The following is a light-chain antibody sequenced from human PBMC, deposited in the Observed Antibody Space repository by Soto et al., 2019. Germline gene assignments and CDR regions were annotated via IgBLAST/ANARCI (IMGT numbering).Light chain of an antibody. V-gene: IGLV2-14*01. CDR3: NSYATSGAYV. J-gene: IGLJ1*01. CDR1: SSDVGGYNY. CDR2: EVS. Sequence: QSALTQPASVSGSPGQSITISCTGTSSDVGGYNYVSWYQQHPGEAPKLVIYEVSNRPSGVSNRFSGSKSGNTASLTISRLQAEDEADYYCNSYATSGAYVFGTGTPLTVL.